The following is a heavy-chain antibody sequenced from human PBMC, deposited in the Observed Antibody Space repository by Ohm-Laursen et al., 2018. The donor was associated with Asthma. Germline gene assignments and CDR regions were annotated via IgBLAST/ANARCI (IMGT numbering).Heavy chain of an antibody. CDR2: IIPIFGTA. CDR3: ASLSGSYPLRTFDY. CDR1: GGTFSSYA. Sequence: SSVKVSCKASGGTFSSYAISWVRQAPGQGLEWMGGIIPIFGTANYAQKFQGRVTITADESTSTAYMELSSLRSGDTAVYYCASLSGSYPLRTFDYWGQGTLVTVSS. D-gene: IGHD1-26*01. J-gene: IGHJ4*02. V-gene: IGHV1-69*01.